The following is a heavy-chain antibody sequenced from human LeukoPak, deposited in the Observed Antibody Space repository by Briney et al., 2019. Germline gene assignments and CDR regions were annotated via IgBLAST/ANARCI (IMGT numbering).Heavy chain of an antibody. D-gene: IGHD2-2*01. Sequence: GGSLRLSCAASGFTFSSYSMNWVRQAPGKGLEWVSSISSSSSYIYYADSVKGRFTISRDNAKNSLYLQMNSLRAEDTAVYYCARGYHCSSTSCYVGGYYYYMDVWGKGTTDTVSS. V-gene: IGHV3-21*01. CDR3: ARGYHCSSTSCYVGGYYYYMDV. CDR1: GFTFSSYS. J-gene: IGHJ6*03. CDR2: ISSSSSYI.